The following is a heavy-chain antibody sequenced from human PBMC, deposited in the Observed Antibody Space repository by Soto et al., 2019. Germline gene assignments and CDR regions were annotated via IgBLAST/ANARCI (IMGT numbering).Heavy chain of an antibody. V-gene: IGHV4-34*01. CDR2: INHSGST. Sequence: QVQLQQWGAGLLKPSETLSLTCAVYGGSFSGYYWSWIRQPPGKGLEWIGEINHSGSTNYNPSLKSRVTISVDPCKYRFNLKLSSVTAADTAVYYCARRRGGYCSGGSCYPGYFQRWGHGTLVTFS. D-gene: IGHD2-15*01. J-gene: IGHJ1*01. CDR1: GGSFSGYY. CDR3: ARRRGGYCSGGSCYPGYFQR.